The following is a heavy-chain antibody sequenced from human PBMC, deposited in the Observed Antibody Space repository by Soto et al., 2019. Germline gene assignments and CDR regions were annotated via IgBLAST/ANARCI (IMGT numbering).Heavy chain of an antibody. CDR2: MNPNSGNT. CDR3: ASTQLLTTGGYYYCGMDV. D-gene: IGHD2-2*01. J-gene: IGHJ6*02. V-gene: IGHV1-8*01. CDR1: GYTFTSYD. Sequence: GASVKVSCKASGYTFTSYDINWVRKATGQGLEWMGWMNPNSGNTGYAQKVQGRVTMTRNTSISTAYMELSSLRSEDTAVYYCASTQLLTTGGYYYCGMDVWGQGTTVTVSS.